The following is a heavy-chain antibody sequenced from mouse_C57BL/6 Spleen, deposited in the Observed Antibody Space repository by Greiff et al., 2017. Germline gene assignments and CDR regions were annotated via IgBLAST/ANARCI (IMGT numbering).Heavy chain of an antibody. Sequence: VKLQQPGAELVRPGTSVKLSCKASGYTFTSYWMHWVKQRPGQGLEWIGVIDPSDSYTNYNQKFKGKATLTVDTSSSTAYMQLSSLTSEDSAVWYWSRSRAGKYYYAMDYWGQGTSVTVSS. CDR3: SRSRAGKYYYAMDY. CDR1: GYTFTSYW. D-gene: IGHD3-3*01. CDR2: IDPSDSYT. V-gene: IGHV1-59*01. J-gene: IGHJ4*01.